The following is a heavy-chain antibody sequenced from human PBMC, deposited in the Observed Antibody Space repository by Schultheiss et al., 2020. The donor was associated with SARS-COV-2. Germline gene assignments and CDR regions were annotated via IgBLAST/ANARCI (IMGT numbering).Heavy chain of an antibody. CDR2: INSDGSST. V-gene: IGHV3-74*01. CDR3: ARAIAVADHYYYYGMDV. J-gene: IGHJ6*02. D-gene: IGHD6-19*01. CDR1: GFTFSSYG. Sequence: SCAASGFTFSSYGMHWVRQAPGKGLVWVSRINSDGSSTSYADSVKGRFTISRDNSKNTLYLQMNSLRAEDTAVYYCARAIAVADHYYYYGMDVWGQGTTVTVSS.